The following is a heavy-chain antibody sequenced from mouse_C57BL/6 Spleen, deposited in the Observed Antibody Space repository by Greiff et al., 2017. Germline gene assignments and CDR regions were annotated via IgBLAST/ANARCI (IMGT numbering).Heavy chain of an antibody. CDR3: ARGHCSNDGAMDY. CDR1: GYTFTNYW. CDR2: IDPSDSET. D-gene: IGHD2-12*01. J-gene: IGHJ4*01. Sequence: QVQLQQSGAELVRPGSSVKLSCKASGYTFTNYWMHWVKQRPIQGLEWIGNIDPSDSETHYNQKFKDKDTLTVDTSSSTAYMQLSSLTSEDSADYYCARGHCSNDGAMDYWGQGTSVTVSS. V-gene: IGHV1-52*01.